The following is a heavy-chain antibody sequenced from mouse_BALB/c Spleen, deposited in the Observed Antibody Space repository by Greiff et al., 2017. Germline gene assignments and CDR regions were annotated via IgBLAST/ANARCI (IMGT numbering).Heavy chain of an antibody. CDR3: ARDQGDGYLPWFAY. CDR1: GFSLTSYG. V-gene: IGHV2-9*02. CDR2: IWAGGSK. Sequence: VQLVESGPGLVAPSQSLSITCTVSGFSLTSYGVHWVRQPPGKGLEWLGVIWAGGSKNYNSALMSRLSISKDNSKSQVFLKMNSLQTDDTAMYYCARDQGDGYLPWFAYWGQGTLVTVSA. J-gene: IGHJ3*01. D-gene: IGHD2-3*01.